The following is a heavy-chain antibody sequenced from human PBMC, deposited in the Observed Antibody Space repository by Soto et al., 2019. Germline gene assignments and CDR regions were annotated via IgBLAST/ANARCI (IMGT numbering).Heavy chain of an antibody. CDR2: VSPPFRTS. D-gene: IGHD3-10*01. J-gene: IGHJ6*02. Sequence: QVQLVQSVAEVKKPGSSVKVSCKTSGVSFNNNGIGWVRQAPGHGLEWMGGVSPPFRTSNYARKFQGRISIPADASAVTVNMELSSLTSDDTAQYYCARVLYYGSGSYSPYGMDVWGQGTTVTVSS. CDR3: ARVLYYGSGSYSPYGMDV. V-gene: IGHV1-69*01. CDR1: GVSFNNNG.